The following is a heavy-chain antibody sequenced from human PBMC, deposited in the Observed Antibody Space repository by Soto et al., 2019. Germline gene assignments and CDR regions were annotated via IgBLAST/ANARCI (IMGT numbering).Heavy chain of an antibody. CDR1: GGSFSGYY. D-gene: IGHD2-2*01. CDR3: ARGRRVVVPSNNWFDP. CDR2: INHSGST. V-gene: IGHV4-34*01. Sequence: PSETLSLTCAVYGGSFSGYYWSWIRQPPGKGLEWIGGINHSGSTNYNPSLKSRVTISVDTSKNQFSLKLSSVTAADTAVYYCARGRRVVVPSNNWFDPWGQGTLVTVSS. J-gene: IGHJ5*02.